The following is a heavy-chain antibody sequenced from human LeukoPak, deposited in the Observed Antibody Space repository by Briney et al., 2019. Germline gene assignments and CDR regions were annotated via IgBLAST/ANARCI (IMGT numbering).Heavy chain of an antibody. J-gene: IGHJ6*02. V-gene: IGHV3-74*01. Sequence: GGSLRLSCAVSGFIFSSYWLHWVRQAPGKGLVWVARINSDGSSTNYADSVKGRFTISRDNAKNTLSLQMNSLKAEDTAVYYCARAQYYDSTTAGGMDVWGQGTTVTVSS. CDR3: ARAQYYDSTTAGGMDV. CDR1: GFIFSSYW. D-gene: IGHD3-22*01. CDR2: INSDGSST.